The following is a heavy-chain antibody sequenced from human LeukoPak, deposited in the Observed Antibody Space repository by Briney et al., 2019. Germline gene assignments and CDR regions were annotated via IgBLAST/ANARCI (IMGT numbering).Heavy chain of an antibody. Sequence: PSETLSLTCTVSGDSISSSSYYWGWIRQPRGRGLEWIVNILYSGSTYYNPSLKSRITLSVATSKNQFSLKLSSVTAADTAVYYCASLYASSVYFDYWGQGTLVTVSS. CDR3: ASLYASSVYFDY. V-gene: IGHV4-39*01. J-gene: IGHJ4*02. CDR1: GDSISSSSYY. D-gene: IGHD2-8*01. CDR2: ILYSGST.